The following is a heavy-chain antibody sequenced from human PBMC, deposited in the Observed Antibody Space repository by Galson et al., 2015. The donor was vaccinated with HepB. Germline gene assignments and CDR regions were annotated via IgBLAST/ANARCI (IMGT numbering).Heavy chain of an antibody. D-gene: IGHD3-3*01. CDR3: ARHASFWSEPEHNAFDI. V-gene: IGHV3-48*01. CDR2: ISSSSSTI. Sequence: SLRLSCAASGFTFSSYSMNWVRQAPGKGLEWVSYISSSSSTIYYANSVKGRFTISRDNAKNSLYLQMNSLRAEDTAVYYCARHASFWSEPEHNAFDIWGQGTMVTVSS. J-gene: IGHJ3*02. CDR1: GFTFSSYS.